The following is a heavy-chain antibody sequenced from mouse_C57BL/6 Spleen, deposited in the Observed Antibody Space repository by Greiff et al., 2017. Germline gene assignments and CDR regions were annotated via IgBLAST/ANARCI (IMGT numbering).Heavy chain of an antibody. V-gene: IGHV1-64*01. J-gene: IGHJ2*01. CDR2: IHPNSGST. CDR1: GYTFTSYW. D-gene: IGHD1-2*01. CDR3: ARDGYYSFDY. Sequence: VQLQQSGAELVKPGASVKLSCKASGYTFTSYWMHWVKPRPGQGLEWIGMIHPNSGSTNYNEKFKSKATLTVDTSSSTAYMQLSSLTSEDSAVYYCARDGYYSFDYWGQGTTLTVSS.